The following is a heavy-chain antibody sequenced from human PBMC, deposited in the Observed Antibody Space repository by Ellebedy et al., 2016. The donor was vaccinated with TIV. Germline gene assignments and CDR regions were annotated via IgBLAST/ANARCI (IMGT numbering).Heavy chain of an antibody. V-gene: IGHV4-31*03. CDR1: GGSISRSDFY. CDR2: IYSGGST. CDR3: ARGIEQWLTY. D-gene: IGHD6-19*01. J-gene: IGHJ4*02. Sequence: SETLSLTXTVSGGSISRSDFYWSWVRQHPGKGLEWIGYIYSGGSTYYSPSLKSRVTISLDTSKNQFSLKLTSVTAADTAVYYCARGIEQWLTYWGQGTLVTVSS.